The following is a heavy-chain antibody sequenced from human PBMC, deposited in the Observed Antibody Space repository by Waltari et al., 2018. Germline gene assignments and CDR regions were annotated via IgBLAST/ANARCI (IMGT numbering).Heavy chain of an antibody. D-gene: IGHD2-21*02. Sequence: EVQLVESGGGLVQPGGSLRLSCAASGFTFSSYSMNWVRQAPGKGLEWVSYISSSSSTIYYADSVKGRFTISRDNAKNSLYLQMNSLRAEDTAVYYCANSGGDYVPSLIDYWGQGTLVTVSS. J-gene: IGHJ4*02. CDR3: ANSGGDYVPSLIDY. V-gene: IGHV3-48*01. CDR2: ISSSSSTI. CDR1: GFTFSSYS.